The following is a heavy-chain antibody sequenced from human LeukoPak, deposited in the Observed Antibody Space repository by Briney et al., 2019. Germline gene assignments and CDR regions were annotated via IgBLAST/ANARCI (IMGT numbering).Heavy chain of an antibody. CDR3: ARVGCTNGVCDNGMDV. Sequence: ASVKVSCKASGYTFTNFYIHWVRQAPGQGLEWMGWINPNSGGTNYAQKFQGWVTMTRDTSISTAYMELSRLRSDDTAVYYCARVGCTNGVCDNGMDVWGQGTTVTVSS. J-gene: IGHJ6*02. D-gene: IGHD2-8*01. CDR2: INPNSGGT. CDR1: GYTFTNFY. V-gene: IGHV1-2*04.